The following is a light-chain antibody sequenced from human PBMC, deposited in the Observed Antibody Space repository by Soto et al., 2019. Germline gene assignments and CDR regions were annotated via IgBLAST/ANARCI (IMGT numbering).Light chain of an antibody. J-gene: IGKJ1*01. CDR3: QQYYSYWT. V-gene: IGKV1-5*01. CDR1: QTISNW. CDR2: DAS. Sequence: DIQMTQSPSTLSASVGDRVTITCRASQTISNWLAWYQQKPGKAPKLLIYDASSLEGGVPSRFSGSGSGTEFTITLSSLQPDDFATYYCQQYYSYWTCGQGTKVEIK.